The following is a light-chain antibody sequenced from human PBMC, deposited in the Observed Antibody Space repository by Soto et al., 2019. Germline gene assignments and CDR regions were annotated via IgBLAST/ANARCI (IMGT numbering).Light chain of an antibody. CDR3: QQFKSWPRT. Sequence: IVMTQSPATVSGSPGERVTLSCRASQSVSGNVAWYHQKPGQPPMRLVYGASTTATDIPARFFGSGSETDFTLTITWLQSEECGIYSCQQFKSWPRTFGQGTKVEIK. CDR2: GAS. CDR1: QSVSGN. V-gene: IGKV3-15*01. J-gene: IGKJ1*01.